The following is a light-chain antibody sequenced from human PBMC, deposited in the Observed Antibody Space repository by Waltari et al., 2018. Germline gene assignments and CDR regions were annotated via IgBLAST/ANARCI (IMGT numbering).Light chain of an antibody. CDR3: QQYYEWPLT. CDR1: QSVSTT. Sequence: EIVMPQSPATLSVSPGERATPSCRASQSVSTTLAWYQQKPGQPPRLLIYGASTRATATPARFSGSGSGTEFTLAISSLQSEDFAVYYCQQYYEWPLTFGGGTKVEIK. V-gene: IGKV3D-15*01. CDR2: GAS. J-gene: IGKJ4*01.